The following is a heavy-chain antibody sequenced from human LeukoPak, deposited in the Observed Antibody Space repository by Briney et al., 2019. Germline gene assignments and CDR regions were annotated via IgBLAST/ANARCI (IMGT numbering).Heavy chain of an antibody. CDR1: GYTFTSYG. V-gene: IGHV1-18*04. D-gene: IGHD3-9*01. Sequence: GASVKVSCKASGYTFTSYGISWVRQAPGQGLEWMGWISAYNGNTNYAQKLQGRVTMTTDTSTSTAYMGLRSLRSDDTAVYYCARDNYDILTGYYVNWFDPWGQGTLVTVSS. CDR2: ISAYNGNT. J-gene: IGHJ5*02. CDR3: ARDNYDILTGYYVNWFDP.